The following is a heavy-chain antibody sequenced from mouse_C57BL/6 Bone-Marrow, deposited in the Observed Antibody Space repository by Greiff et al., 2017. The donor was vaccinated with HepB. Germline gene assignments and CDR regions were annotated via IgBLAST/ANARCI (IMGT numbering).Heavy chain of an antibody. J-gene: IGHJ3*01. V-gene: IGHV10-1*01. CDR3: VRGGYDGSSWFAY. CDR2: IRSKSNNYAT. Sequence: EVQLVESGGGLVQPKGSLKLSCAASGFSFNTYAMNWVRQAPGKGLEWVARIRSKSNNYATYYADSVKDRFTISRDDSESMLYLQMNNLKTEDTAMYYCVRGGYDGSSWFAYWGQGTLVTVSA. CDR1: GFSFNTYA. D-gene: IGHD2-3*01.